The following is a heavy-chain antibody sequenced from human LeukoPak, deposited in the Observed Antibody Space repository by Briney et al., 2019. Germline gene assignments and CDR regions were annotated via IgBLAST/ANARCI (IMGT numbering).Heavy chain of an antibody. V-gene: IGHV3-15*01. Sequence: GGSLRLSCAASGFTFSNAWMSWVRQAPGKGLEWVGRIKSKTDGGTTDYAAPVKGRFTISRDDSKNTLYLQMNSLKTEDTAVYYCTTEESVRVLINYYYYIDVWGKGTTVTVSS. CDR1: GFTFSNAW. D-gene: IGHD2-2*01. CDR3: TTEESVRVLINYYYYIDV. CDR2: IKSKTDGGTT. J-gene: IGHJ6*03.